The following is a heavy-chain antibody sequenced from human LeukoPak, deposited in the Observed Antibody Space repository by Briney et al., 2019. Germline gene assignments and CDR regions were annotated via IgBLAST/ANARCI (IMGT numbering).Heavy chain of an antibody. CDR2: INSDGSTT. Sequence: GGSLRLSCAASGFTFSNFWMHWVRQAPGKGLVWVSRINSDGSTTNYADSVKGRFTISRDNAESTLYLQMNSLRAEDTAVFYCVRGDRIRGLEYWGQGTLVTVSS. CDR3: VRGDRIRGLEY. CDR1: GFTFSNFW. J-gene: IGHJ4*02. D-gene: IGHD3-10*01. V-gene: IGHV3-74*01.